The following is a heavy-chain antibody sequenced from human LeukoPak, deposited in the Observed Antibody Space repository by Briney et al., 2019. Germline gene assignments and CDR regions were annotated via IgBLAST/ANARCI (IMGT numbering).Heavy chain of an antibody. J-gene: IGHJ4*02. CDR3: ARASEYPIDY. D-gene: IGHD2-2*01. Sequence: SETLSLTCTVSGGSISNYYWSWIRQSPGKGLEWIGYIYYTGNTNYNPSLESRVIISVDTSKNQFSLKLSSVTAADTAVYYCARASEYPIDYWGQGTLVTVSS. CDR1: GGSISNYY. CDR2: IYYTGNT. V-gene: IGHV4-59*08.